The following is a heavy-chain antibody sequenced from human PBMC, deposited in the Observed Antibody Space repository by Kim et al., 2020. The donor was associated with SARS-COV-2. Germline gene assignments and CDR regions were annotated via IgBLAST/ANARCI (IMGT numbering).Heavy chain of an antibody. CDR2: FDPEDGET. D-gene: IGHD6-13*01. CDR1: GYTLTELS. CDR3: ATPITGYSSSWYWFDP. Sequence: ASVKVSCKVSGYTLTELSMHWVRQAPRKGLEWMGGFDPEDGETIYAQKFQGRVTMTEDTSTDTAYMELSSLRSEDTAVYYCATPITGYSSSWYWFDPWGQGTLVTVSS. J-gene: IGHJ5*02. V-gene: IGHV1-24*01.